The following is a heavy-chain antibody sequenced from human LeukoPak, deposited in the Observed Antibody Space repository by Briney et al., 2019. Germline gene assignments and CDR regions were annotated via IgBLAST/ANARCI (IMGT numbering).Heavy chain of an antibody. CDR1: GYTFTTYP. V-gene: IGHV7-4-1*02. D-gene: IGHD6-13*01. Sequence: ASVKVSCKASGYTFTTYPMNWVRQAPGQGLEWMGWINTNTGNPTYAQGFTGRFVFSLDTSVSTAYLQISSLKADDTAVYYCGRDPYTSSSWYRGRANNWFDPWGQGTLVTVSS. CDR3: GRDPYTSSSWYRGRANNWFDP. J-gene: IGHJ5*02. CDR2: INTNTGNP.